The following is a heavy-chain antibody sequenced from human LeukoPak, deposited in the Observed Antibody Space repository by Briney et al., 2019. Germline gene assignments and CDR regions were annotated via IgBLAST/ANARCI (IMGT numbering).Heavy chain of an antibody. Sequence: GGSLRLSCAASGFTFSSYWMSWVRQAPGKGLEWVANINKDGSEKYYVDSVTGRFTISRDNAKNSLYLQMNSLRAEDTAVYYCARDQWDSTFNFFDYWGQGTLVTVPS. CDR2: INKDGSEK. J-gene: IGHJ4*02. V-gene: IGHV3-7*04. D-gene: IGHD1-26*01. CDR3: ARDQWDSTFNFFDY. CDR1: GFTFSSYW.